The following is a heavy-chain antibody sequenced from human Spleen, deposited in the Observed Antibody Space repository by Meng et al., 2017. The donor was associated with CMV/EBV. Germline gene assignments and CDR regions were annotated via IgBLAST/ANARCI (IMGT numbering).Heavy chain of an antibody. Sequence: GGSLRLSCDTSGFTFSSFEIDWVRQAPGKGLEWISYISSSGTTKHYADSVKGRFTISRDNAKNSLWLQMNSLRGEGTAVYYCARDRLVKTFYYYYGMDVWGQGTTVTVSS. CDR1: GFTFSSFE. CDR2: ISSSGTTK. V-gene: IGHV3-48*03. D-gene: IGHD3-9*01. J-gene: IGHJ6*02. CDR3: ARDRLVKTFYYYYGMDV.